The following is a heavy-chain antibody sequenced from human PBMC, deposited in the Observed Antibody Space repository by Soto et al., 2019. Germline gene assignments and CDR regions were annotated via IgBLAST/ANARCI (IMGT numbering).Heavy chain of an antibody. V-gene: IGHV4-59*08. D-gene: IGHD2-8*01. CDR2: IHYSGST. Sequence: SETLSLTCTVSGGSISSYYWSWIRQHPGKGLEWIGYIHYSGSTYYNPSPKSRVTISVDTSKNQFSLKLSSVTAADTAVYYCARHSGVYGMDVWGQGTTVTVSS. J-gene: IGHJ6*02. CDR1: GGSISSYY. CDR3: ARHSGVYGMDV.